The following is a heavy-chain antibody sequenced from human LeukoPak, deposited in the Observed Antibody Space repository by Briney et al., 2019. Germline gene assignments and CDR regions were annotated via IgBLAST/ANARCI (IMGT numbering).Heavy chain of an antibody. V-gene: IGHV5-10-1*01. D-gene: IGHD4-23*01. CDR3: AIGGNSEFEY. Sequence: GESLQISCKGSGYSFTSYWITWVRQMPGKGLEWMGMIDPSDSYTKYSPSFQGHVTISADKSISTAYLQWSSLKASDTAMYYCAIGGNSEFEYWGQGILVTVSS. J-gene: IGHJ4*02. CDR2: IDPSDSYT. CDR1: GYSFTSYW.